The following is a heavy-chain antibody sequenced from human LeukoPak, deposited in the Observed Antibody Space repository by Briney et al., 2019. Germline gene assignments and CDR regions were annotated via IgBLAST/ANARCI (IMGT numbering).Heavy chain of an antibody. D-gene: IGHD1-26*01. CDR2: INPNSGGT. Sequence: GASVKVSCKASGYTFTGYYMHWVRQAPGQGLEWMGRINPNSGGTNYAQKFQGRVTITADESTSTAYMELSSLRSEDTAVYYCARGGVRVDAFDIWGQGTMVTVSS. CDR3: ARGGVRVDAFDI. V-gene: IGHV1-2*06. J-gene: IGHJ3*02. CDR1: GYTFTGYY.